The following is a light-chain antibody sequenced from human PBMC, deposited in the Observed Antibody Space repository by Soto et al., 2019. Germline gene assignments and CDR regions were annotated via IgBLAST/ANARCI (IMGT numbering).Light chain of an antibody. CDR2: DAS. Sequence: ILLTQSPSTLSLSPGERATLSCRASQSVSSYLAWYQQKPGQAPRLLIYDASNRATGIPARFSGSGSGTDFTLTISSLEPEDFEVYYCQQRSNWPATFGQGTRLEIK. V-gene: IGKV3-11*01. CDR1: QSVSSY. J-gene: IGKJ5*01. CDR3: QQRSNWPAT.